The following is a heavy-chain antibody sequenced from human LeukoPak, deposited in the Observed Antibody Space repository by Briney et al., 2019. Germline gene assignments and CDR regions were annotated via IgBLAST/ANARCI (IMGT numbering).Heavy chain of an antibody. CDR3: ARGGPETTIDY. J-gene: IGHJ4*02. V-gene: IGHV3-53*04. CDR1: GFTFSSYA. Sequence: TGGSLRLSCAASGFTFSSYAMSWVRQAPGKGLEWVSVIYTGGNTYYTDAVKGRCTISRHNSKNTLYLQMNNLRAEDTAVYYCARGGPETTIDYWGRGTLVTVSS. D-gene: IGHD1-1*01. CDR2: IYTGGNT.